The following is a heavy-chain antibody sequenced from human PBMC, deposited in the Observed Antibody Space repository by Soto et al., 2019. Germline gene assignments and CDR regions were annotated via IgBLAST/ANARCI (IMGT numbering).Heavy chain of an antibody. CDR2: ISGNNGNT. CDR3: ARDGYCSSRRCFDL. J-gene: IGHJ2*01. CDR1: GYTFTSYG. V-gene: IGHV1-18*01. D-gene: IGHD2-2*01. Sequence: QVPLVQSGAEVKKPGASVKVSCKASGYTFTSYGISWVRQAPGQGLEWMGWISGNNGNTNDAQKLQGRVTMTTDTTTSTAYMELRSLRSDDTAMYYCARDGYCSSRRCFDLWGRGTLVTVSS.